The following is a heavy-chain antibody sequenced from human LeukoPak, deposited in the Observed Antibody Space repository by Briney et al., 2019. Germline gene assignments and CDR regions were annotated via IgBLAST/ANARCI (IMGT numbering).Heavy chain of an antibody. Sequence: GGSLRLSCAASGFTFSSYGMHWVRQAPGKGLEWVAVISYDGSNKYYADSVKGRFTISRDNSKNTLYLQMNSLRAEDTAVYYCAKDLNTISPPGWGQGTLVTVSS. V-gene: IGHV3-30*18. D-gene: IGHD2-2*01. CDR3: AKDLNTISPPG. CDR2: ISYDGSNK. J-gene: IGHJ4*02. CDR1: GFTFSSYG.